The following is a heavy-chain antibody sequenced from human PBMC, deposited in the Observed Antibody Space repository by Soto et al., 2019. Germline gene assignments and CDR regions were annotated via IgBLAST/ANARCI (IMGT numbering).Heavy chain of an antibody. CDR1: GDSVSSNSAA. CDR3: ARDRSGSPGEDYYYYGMDV. D-gene: IGHD1-26*01. V-gene: IGHV6-1*01. Sequence: SQTLSLTCAISGDSVSSNSAAWNWIRQSPSRGLEWLGRTYYRSKWYNDYAVSVKSRITINPDTSKNQFSLQLNSVTPEDTAVYYCARDRSGSPGEDYYYYGMDVWGQGTTVTVSS. CDR2: TYYRSKWYN. J-gene: IGHJ6*02.